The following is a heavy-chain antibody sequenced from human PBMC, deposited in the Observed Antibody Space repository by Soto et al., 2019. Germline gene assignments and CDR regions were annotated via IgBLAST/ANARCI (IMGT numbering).Heavy chain of an antibody. CDR1: GGSISSSNW. CDR2: IYHSGST. V-gene: IGHV4-4*02. CDR3: ARVLGGVWGRSPLDY. J-gene: IGHJ4*02. Sequence: QVQLQESGPGLVKPSGTLSLTCAVSGGSISSSNWWSWVRQPPGKGLEWIGEIYHSGSTNYNPSLKSRVTLSVDESQNQFSLKLRSVTAADTAVYYWARVLGGVWGRSPLDYWGQGTLVTVSS. D-gene: IGHD3-16*01.